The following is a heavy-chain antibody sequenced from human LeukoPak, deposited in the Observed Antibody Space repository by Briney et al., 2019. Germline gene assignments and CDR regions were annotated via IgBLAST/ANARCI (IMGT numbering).Heavy chain of an antibody. V-gene: IGHV4-39*01. Sequence: SETRSLTCTVSGGSVSSTTYYWSWIRQPPGKGLEWIASINDSGTPYYTPSLTRRVTISVATSENQFSLKLSSVTAADTAVYYCARYVVYGSGKYYFDYWGQGTLVTVSS. CDR1: GGSVSSTTYY. CDR3: ARYVVYGSGKYYFDY. J-gene: IGHJ4*02. D-gene: IGHD3-10*01. CDR2: INDSGTP.